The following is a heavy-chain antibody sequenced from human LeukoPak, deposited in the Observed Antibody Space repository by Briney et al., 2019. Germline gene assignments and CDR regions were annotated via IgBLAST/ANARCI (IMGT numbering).Heavy chain of an antibody. D-gene: IGHD2-2*01. CDR1: GYTFTGYY. V-gene: IGHV1-2*02. J-gene: IGHJ4*02. Sequence: ASVKVSCKASGYTFTGYYMHWVRQAPGQGLEWMGWINPNSGGTNYAQKFQGRVTMTRDTSIGTAYMELSRLRSDDTAVYYCARDLASFHYFDYWGQGTLVTVSS. CDR3: ARDLASFHYFDY. CDR2: INPNSGGT.